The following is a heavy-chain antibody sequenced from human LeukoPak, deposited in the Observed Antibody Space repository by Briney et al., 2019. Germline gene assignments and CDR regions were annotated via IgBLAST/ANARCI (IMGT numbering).Heavy chain of an antibody. CDR1: GGSVSSGSYY. D-gene: IGHD6-19*01. CDR2: IYYSGST. CDR3: TAQGGWYIDY. J-gene: IGHJ4*02. V-gene: IGHV4-61*01. Sequence: SETLSLTCTVSGGSVSSGSYYWSWIRQPPGKGLEWIGYIYYSGSTNYNPSLKSRVTISVDTSKNQFSLKLNSMTAADTAVYYCTAQGGWYIDYWGQGTLVTVSS.